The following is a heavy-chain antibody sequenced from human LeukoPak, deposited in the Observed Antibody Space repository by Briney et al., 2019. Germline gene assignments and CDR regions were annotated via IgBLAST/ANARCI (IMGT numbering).Heavy chain of an antibody. D-gene: IGHD3-22*01. CDR2: ISGSGAKT. V-gene: IGHV3-23*01. CDR1: GFTFRSYA. CDR3: AKGGIYYDFCIDS. Sequence: HTGGSLRLSCAASGFTFRSYAMTWVRQAPGKGLEWVSAISGSGAKTYYADSVKGLFTISRDNSRNTLYLQMNSLRAEDTAVYYCAKGGIYYDFCIDSWGQGALVTVSS. J-gene: IGHJ4*02.